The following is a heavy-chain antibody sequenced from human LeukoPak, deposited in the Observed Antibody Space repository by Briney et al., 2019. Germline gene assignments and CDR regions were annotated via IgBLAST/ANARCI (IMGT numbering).Heavy chain of an antibody. Sequence: SGGSLRLSCAASGFSFSVYAMNWVRQAPGKGLEWVSSFGGSGGGPWHAASVKGRFSISRDNSKNTLYLQMSSLSDEDTALNYCAKARGATVNDPADYWGQGILVTVSS. D-gene: IGHD1-26*01. CDR1: GFSFSVYA. CDR2: FGGSGGGP. CDR3: AKARGATVNDPADY. J-gene: IGHJ4*02. V-gene: IGHV3-23*01.